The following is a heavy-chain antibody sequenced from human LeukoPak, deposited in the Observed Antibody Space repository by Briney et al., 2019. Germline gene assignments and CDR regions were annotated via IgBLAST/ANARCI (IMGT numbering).Heavy chain of an antibody. J-gene: IGHJ4*02. CDR2: INTDGSIT. V-gene: IGHV3-74*01. CDR1: GFTFSDYW. CDR3: ARDRGPRTGFMVREAYDY. Sequence: GGSLRLSCAASGFTFSDYWIHWVRQAPGKGLVWVSRINTDGSITNYADSVKGRFSISRDNAKNTLYLQMSSLRAEDTAVYYCARDRGPRTGFMVREAYDYWGQGTLVTLSS. D-gene: IGHD3-10*01.